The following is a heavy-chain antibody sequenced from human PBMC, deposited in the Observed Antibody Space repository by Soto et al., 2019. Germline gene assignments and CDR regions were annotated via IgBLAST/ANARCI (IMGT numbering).Heavy chain of an antibody. Sequence: SDTLSLTCAVYGWSFSDYYGSWIRQPPGKGLEWIGEINHSGSTNYNPSLKSRVTISVDTSKNQFSLMLNSVTAADTAVYYCARSTSFHYLDVWAKGTTVTVSS. CDR2: INHSGST. D-gene: IGHD6-6*01. V-gene: IGHV4-34*01. J-gene: IGHJ6*03. CDR1: GWSFSDYY. CDR3: ARSTSFHYLDV.